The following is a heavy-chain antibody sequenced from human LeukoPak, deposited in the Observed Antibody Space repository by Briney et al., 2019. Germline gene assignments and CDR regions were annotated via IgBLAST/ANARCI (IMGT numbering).Heavy chain of an antibody. D-gene: IGHD3-9*01. CDR2: ISGSGGST. V-gene: IGHV3-23*01. CDR3: ARDQGYDILTGPSNYGMDV. J-gene: IGHJ6*02. Sequence: GGSLRLSCAASGFTFSSYAMSWVRQAPGKGLEWVSAISGSGGSTYYADSVKGRFTISRDNSKNTLYLQMNSLRAEDTAVYYCARDQGYDILTGPSNYGMDVWGQGTTVTVSS. CDR1: GFTFSSYA.